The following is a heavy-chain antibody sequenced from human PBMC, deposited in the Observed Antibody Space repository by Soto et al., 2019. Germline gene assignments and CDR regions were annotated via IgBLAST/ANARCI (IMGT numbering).Heavy chain of an antibody. J-gene: IGHJ5*02. CDR3: ARLRQLVGGGNWFDP. Sequence: SETLSLTCTVSGGSISSYYWSWIRQPPGKGPEWIGYIYYSGSTNYNPSLKSRVTISVDTSKTQFSLKLSSVTAADTAVYYCARLRQLVGGGNWFDPWGQGTLVTVSS. CDR2: IYYSGST. V-gene: IGHV4-59*08. CDR1: GGSISSYY. D-gene: IGHD6-6*01.